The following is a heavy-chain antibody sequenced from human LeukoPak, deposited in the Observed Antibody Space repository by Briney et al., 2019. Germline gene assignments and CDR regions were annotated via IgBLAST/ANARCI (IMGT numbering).Heavy chain of an antibody. V-gene: IGHV3-33*01. J-gene: IGHJ4*02. CDR3: ARGLDGYNSIFDY. CDR1: GFTFSSYC. Sequence: GGSLRLSCAASGFTFSSYCMHWVRQAPGKGLEWVADIWYDGSNKYYADSVKGRFTISRDNAKNSLYLQMNSLRAEDTAVYYCARGLDGYNSIFDYWGQGTLVTVSS. D-gene: IGHD5-24*01. CDR2: IWYDGSNK.